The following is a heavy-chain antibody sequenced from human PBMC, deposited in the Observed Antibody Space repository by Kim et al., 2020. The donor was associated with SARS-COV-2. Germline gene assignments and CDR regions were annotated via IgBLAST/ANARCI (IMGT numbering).Heavy chain of an antibody. J-gene: IGHJ4*02. V-gene: IGHV4-31*03. CDR2: IYYSGST. CDR3: ARVPKTDYGDYSFDY. Sequence: SETLSLTCTVSGGSISSGGYYWSWIRQHPGKGLEWIGYIYYSGSTYYNPSLKSRVTISVDTSKNQFSLKLSSVTAADTAVYYCARVPKTDYGDYSFDYWGQGTLVTVSS. CDR1: GGSISSGGYY. D-gene: IGHD4-17*01.